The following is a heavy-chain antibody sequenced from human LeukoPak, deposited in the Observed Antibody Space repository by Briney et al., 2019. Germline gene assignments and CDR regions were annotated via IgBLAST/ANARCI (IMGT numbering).Heavy chain of an antibody. V-gene: IGHV3-23*01. CDR3: ARVGRGSSFKVHYFDY. D-gene: IGHD5-18*01. CDR2: ISGSGGST. CDR1: GFTFSSYG. Sequence: GGSLRLSCAASGFTFSSYGMSWVRQAPGKGLEWVSAISGSGGSTYYADSVKGRFTISRDNSKNTLYLQVNSLIPEDTAVYYCARVGRGSSFKVHYFDYWGQGTLVTVSS. J-gene: IGHJ4*02.